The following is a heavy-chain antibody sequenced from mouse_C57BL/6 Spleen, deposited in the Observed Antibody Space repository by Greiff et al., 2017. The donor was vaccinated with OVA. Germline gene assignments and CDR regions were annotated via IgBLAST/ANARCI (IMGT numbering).Heavy chain of an antibody. CDR2: ISYDGSN. CDR1: GYSITSGYY. J-gene: IGHJ4*01. CDR3: ASYYGSSSYAMDY. D-gene: IGHD1-1*01. V-gene: IGHV3-6*01. Sequence: EVQLQESGPGLVKPSQSLSLTCSVTGYSITSGYYWNWIRQFPGNKLEWMGYISYDGSNNYNPSLKNRISITRDTSKNQFFLKLNSVTTEDTATYYCASYYGSSSYAMDYWGQGTSVTVSS.